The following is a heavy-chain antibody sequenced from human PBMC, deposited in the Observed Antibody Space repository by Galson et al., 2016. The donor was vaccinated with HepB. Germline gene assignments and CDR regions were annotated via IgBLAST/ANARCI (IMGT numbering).Heavy chain of an antibody. CDR1: GFSFSTTW. J-gene: IGHJ6*02. Sequence: SLRLSCAASGFSFSTTWMHWVRQAPGKGLVWVSRIESDGSNTIYADSVKGRFTISRDNAKNTLYLQMNSLRAEDTAMYYCVRDRYYAMDVWGQGTTVTVSS. CDR3: VRDRYYAMDV. V-gene: IGHV3-74*01. CDR2: IESDGSNT.